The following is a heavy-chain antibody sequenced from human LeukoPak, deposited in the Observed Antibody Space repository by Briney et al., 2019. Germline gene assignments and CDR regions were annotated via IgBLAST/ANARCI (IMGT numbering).Heavy chain of an antibody. CDR2: INGSGGST. V-gene: IGHV3-23*01. CDR1: GFTFSSYA. CDR3: AKDMGYCSSTSCLKFDG. Sequence: GESLRLSCAASGFTFSSYAMSWVRQAPGKGLEWVSAINGSGGSTYYADSVKGWITITSDNSKNTLYLQMHSLGAEDTAEYCCAKDMGYCSSTSCLKFDGWGQGTLVSVSS. J-gene: IGHJ4*02. D-gene: IGHD2-2*01.